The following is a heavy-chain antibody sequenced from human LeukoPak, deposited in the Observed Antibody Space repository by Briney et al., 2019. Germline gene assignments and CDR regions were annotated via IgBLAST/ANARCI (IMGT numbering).Heavy chain of an antibody. V-gene: IGHV3-30*18. CDR3: AKARCSGGSCYYYYGMDV. CDR1: VFTFSSYG. Sequence: GGSLRLSCAASVFTFSSYGMHWVREAPGKGLEWVAVISYDGSNKYYADSVKGRFTIDRDNSKNTLYLQMNSLRAEDTAVYYCAKARCSGGSCYYYYGMDVWGKGTTVTVSS. J-gene: IGHJ6*04. CDR2: ISYDGSNK. D-gene: IGHD2-15*01.